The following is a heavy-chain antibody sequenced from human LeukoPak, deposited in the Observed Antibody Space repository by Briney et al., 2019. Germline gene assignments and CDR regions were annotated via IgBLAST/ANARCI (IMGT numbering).Heavy chain of an antibody. CDR3: ARGRQDVTMIVVVMTAVSYYLDV. D-gene: IGHD3-22*01. Sequence: SETLSLTCAVYGGSFSGYYWTWIRQTPEKGLEWIGEMNPSGSTIYNPSIKSRVTISVDTSKNQFSLKLSSVTAADTAVYYCARGRQDVTMIVVVMTAVSYYLDVWGKGTTVTVS. J-gene: IGHJ6*03. V-gene: IGHV4-34*01. CDR2: MNPSGST. CDR1: GGSFSGYY.